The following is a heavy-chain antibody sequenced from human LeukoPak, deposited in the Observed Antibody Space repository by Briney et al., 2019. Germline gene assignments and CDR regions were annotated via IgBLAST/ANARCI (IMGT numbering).Heavy chain of an antibody. Sequence: PGGSLRLSRAASGFNFGVHYMSWLRQAPGKRPEWISYISANGGDIAYADSVKGRFTISRDNAKNSLHLQMNRLRVEDTAVYHCVRHSGRAGGQWGQGTLIAVSS. CDR2: ISANGGDI. J-gene: IGHJ4*02. CDR3: VRHSGRAGGQ. D-gene: IGHD3-10*01. CDR1: GFNFGVHY. V-gene: IGHV3-11*01.